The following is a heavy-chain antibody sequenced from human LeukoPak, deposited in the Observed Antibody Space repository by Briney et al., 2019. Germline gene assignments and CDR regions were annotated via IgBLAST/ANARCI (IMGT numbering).Heavy chain of an antibody. CDR1: GFTFSSYG. Sequence: SLRLSCAASGFTFSSYGLHRDPPAPGKGLVWGADLSYDGSNKYYADSVKGRFTISRDNSKNPLYLQMNSLRAEDTAVYYCAKEVYYYDSSGYPGWWGQGTLVTVSS. CDR3: AKEVYYYDSSGYPGW. J-gene: IGHJ4*02. D-gene: IGHD3-22*01. V-gene: IGHV3-30*18. CDR2: LSYDGSNK.